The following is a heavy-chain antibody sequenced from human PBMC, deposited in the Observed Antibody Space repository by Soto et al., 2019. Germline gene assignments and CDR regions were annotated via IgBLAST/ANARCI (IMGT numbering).Heavy chain of an antibody. CDR3: SSPRYCTDGICYH. Sequence: PGGSLRLSCAASGFTFSGSAMHWVRQASGKGLEWVGRIRSKANSYATEYAASVKGRFTISRDDSQNTAYLQMNTLKTEDTAVYYYSSPRYCTDGICYHWGQGTLVTVS. CDR2: IRSKANSYAT. V-gene: IGHV3-73*01. D-gene: IGHD2-8*01. J-gene: IGHJ4*02. CDR1: GFTFSGSA.